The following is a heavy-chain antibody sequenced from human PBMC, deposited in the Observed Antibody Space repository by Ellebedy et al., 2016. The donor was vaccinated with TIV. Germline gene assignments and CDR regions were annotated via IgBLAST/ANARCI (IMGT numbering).Heavy chain of an antibody. CDR3: ATDGGSAEVERRETLSY. J-gene: IGHJ4*02. CDR1: GGSFSTYA. V-gene: IGHV1-69*04. D-gene: IGHD3-16*01. Sequence: SVKVSCKASGGSFSTYAISWVRQAPGQGLEWMGRIMPILGLASYAQNFQGRVTITADKSTSTAYMELSSLRSEDAALYYCATDGGSAEVERRETLSYWGLGTLVTVSS. CDR2: IMPILGLA.